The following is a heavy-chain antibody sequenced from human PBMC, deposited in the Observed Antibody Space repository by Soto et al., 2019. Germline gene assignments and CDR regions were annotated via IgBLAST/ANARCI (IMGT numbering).Heavy chain of an antibody. V-gene: IGHV1-18*01. Sequence: GASVKVSCKASGYTFTSYGISWVRQAPGQGLEWMGWISAYNGNTNYAQKLQGRVTMTTDTSTSTAYMELRSLRSDDTAVYYCARDPDERGYSYGYQGYSGQGTLVTVSS. CDR1: GYTFTSYG. CDR3: ARDPDERGYSYGYQGY. D-gene: IGHD5-18*01. CDR2: ISAYNGNT. J-gene: IGHJ4*02.